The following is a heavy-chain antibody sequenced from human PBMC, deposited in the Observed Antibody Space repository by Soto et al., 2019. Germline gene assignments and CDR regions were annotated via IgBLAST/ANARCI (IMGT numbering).Heavy chain of an antibody. CDR3: ARGSTTEKVDS. V-gene: IGHV4-39*07. CDR2: IYNSGST. J-gene: IGHJ4*02. CDR1: GGSISSSSYY. Sequence: SETLSLTCTVSGGSISSSSYYWGWIRQPPGKGLEWIGNIYNSGSTYYNPSLKSRVTISADTSKNQFSLALTSVTAADTAMYYCARGSTTEKVDSWGQGIQVTVSS.